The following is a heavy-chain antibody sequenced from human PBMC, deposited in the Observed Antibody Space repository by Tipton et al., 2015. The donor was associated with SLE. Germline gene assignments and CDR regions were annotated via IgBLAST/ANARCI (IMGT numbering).Heavy chain of an antibody. V-gene: IGHV4-61*08. J-gene: IGHJ5*02. CDR3: ARDSTYYDVWSGPPWFDP. CDR1: GGSISSGGYY. Sequence: TLSLTCTVSGGSISSGGYYWSWIRQPPGKGLEWIGYIYYSGSTNYNPSLKSRVTISVDTSKNQFSLKLSSVTAADTAVYYCARDSTYYDVWSGPPWFDPWGQGTLVTVSS. D-gene: IGHD3-3*01. CDR2: IYYSGST.